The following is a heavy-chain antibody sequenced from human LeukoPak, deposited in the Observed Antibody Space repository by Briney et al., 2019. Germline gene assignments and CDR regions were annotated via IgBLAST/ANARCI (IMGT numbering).Heavy chain of an antibody. CDR3: ARHARYCSNGVCYVDY. CDR2: IYPGDSDT. V-gene: IGHV5-51*01. D-gene: IGHD2-8*01. CDR1: GYSFISYW. J-gene: IGHJ4*02. Sequence: GESLKISCKGSGYSFISYWIVWVRQMPGKGLEWMGIIYPGDSDTSYSPSFQGQVTISADKSISTAYLQWSSLKASDTAMYYCARHARYCSNGVCYVDYWGQGTLVTVSS.